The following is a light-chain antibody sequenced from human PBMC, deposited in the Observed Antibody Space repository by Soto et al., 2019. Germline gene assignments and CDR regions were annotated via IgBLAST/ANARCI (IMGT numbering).Light chain of an antibody. CDR2: GAS. CDR3: QQYGNSIPIT. J-gene: IGKJ5*01. Sequence: EIVLTQSPGTLSLSPGERATLSCRASQSVSGRYLAWYQQKPGQAPRLLIYGASSRATGIPDRFSGGGSGTDFTLTISRLEPGDFAVYYCQQYGNSIPITFGQGTRLEIK. V-gene: IGKV3-20*01. CDR1: QSVSGRY.